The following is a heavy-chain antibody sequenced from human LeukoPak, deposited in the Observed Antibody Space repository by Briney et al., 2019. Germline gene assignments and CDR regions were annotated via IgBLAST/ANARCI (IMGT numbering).Heavy chain of an antibody. D-gene: IGHD3-16*02. V-gene: IGHV1-2*06. CDR1: GYTFTGYY. Sequence: ASVKVSCKASGYTFTGYYMHWVRQAPGQGLEWMGRINPNSGGTNYAQKFQGRVTMTGDTSISTAYMELSRLRSDDTAVYYCALGGVIYFYYYYMDVWGKGTTVTVSS. J-gene: IGHJ6*03. CDR3: ALGGVIYFYYYYMDV. CDR2: INPNSGGT.